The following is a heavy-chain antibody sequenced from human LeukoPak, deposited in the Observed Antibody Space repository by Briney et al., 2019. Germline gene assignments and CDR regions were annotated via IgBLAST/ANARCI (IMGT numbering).Heavy chain of an antibody. Sequence: PGGSLRLSCAASGLTFSDYYMTWIRQAPGKGLEWVSYISSSSTYSSYADSVKGRFTISRDNTKNSVYLQMNSLRAEDTAVYYCARKQQLEDGFDIWGQGTMVTVSS. CDR2: ISSSSTYS. J-gene: IGHJ3*02. V-gene: IGHV3-11*06. D-gene: IGHD1-1*01. CDR1: GLTFSDYY. CDR3: ARKQQLEDGFDI.